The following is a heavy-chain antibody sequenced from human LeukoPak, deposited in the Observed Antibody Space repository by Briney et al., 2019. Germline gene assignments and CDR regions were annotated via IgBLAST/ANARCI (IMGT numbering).Heavy chain of an antibody. J-gene: IGHJ4*02. CDR2: ISGSGGST. D-gene: IGHD2-15*01. CDR1: RFTFNNYA. V-gene: IGHV3-23*01. CDR3: AKDKLLSGSTRPRNFDY. Sequence: GGSLRLSCAASRFTFNNYAMSWVRQAPGMGLEWVSAISGSGGSTYYADSVKGRFTISRDNSKNTLYLQMNSLRAEDTAVYYCAKDKLLSGSTRPRNFDYWGQGTLVTVSS.